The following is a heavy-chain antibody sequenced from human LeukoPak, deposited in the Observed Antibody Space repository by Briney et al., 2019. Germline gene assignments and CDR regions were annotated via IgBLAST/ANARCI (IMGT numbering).Heavy chain of an antibody. V-gene: IGHV3-30*04. Sequence: PGGSLRLSCAASGFIFSSYTMHRVRQTPGKGLEWVEVISYDGNNKYYADSVQGRFTISRDNSKSTLSLQMNSLRVDDTGVYYCARDDRWGQGTLVSVSS. CDR3: ARDDR. CDR2: ISYDGNNK. CDR1: GFIFSSYT. J-gene: IGHJ4*02.